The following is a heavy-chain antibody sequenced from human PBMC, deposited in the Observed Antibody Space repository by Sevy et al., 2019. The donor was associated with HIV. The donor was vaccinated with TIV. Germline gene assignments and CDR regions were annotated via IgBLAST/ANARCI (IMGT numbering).Heavy chain of an antibody. CDR3: ARVVLYYDANYCDY. J-gene: IGHJ4*02. D-gene: IGHD3-22*01. Sequence: GGSLRLSCAASGFSFSQYSMNWVRQAPGKGLEWVSYISGTSGAINYAASVKGRFTISRDNAKNSVYLQMNSLRDEDTAVYYCARVVLYYDANYCDYWGQGALVTVSS. CDR1: GFSFSQYS. V-gene: IGHV3-48*02. CDR2: ISGTSGAI.